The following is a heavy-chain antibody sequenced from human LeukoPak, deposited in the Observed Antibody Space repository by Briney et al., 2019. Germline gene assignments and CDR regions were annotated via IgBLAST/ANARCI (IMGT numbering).Heavy chain of an antibody. CDR1: GYTFTNYG. J-gene: IGHJ4*02. Sequence: ASVKVSCKASGYTFTNYGLNWVRQAPGQGLEWMGWVNTNTGNPTYAQGFTGRFVFSLDTSVSTAYLQISSLKAEDTAVYYCARANYYDTSVYYHVFDYWGQGTLVTVSS. V-gene: IGHV7-4-1*02. D-gene: IGHD3-22*01. CDR3: ARANYYDTSVYYHVFDY. CDR2: VNTNTGNP.